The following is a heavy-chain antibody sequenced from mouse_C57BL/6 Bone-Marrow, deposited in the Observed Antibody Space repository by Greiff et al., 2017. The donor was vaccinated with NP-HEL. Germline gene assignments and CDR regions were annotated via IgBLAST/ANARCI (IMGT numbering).Heavy chain of an antibody. Sequence: EVQLQQSGPELVKPGASVKISCKASGYSFTGYYMNWVKQSPEKSLEWIGEINPSTGGTTYNQKFKAKATLTVDKSSSTAYMQLKSLASEDSAVYYCARTRGLGDWYFDVWGTGTTVTVSS. J-gene: IGHJ1*03. CDR1: GYSFTGYY. V-gene: IGHV1-42*01. CDR3: ARTRGLGDWYFDV. CDR2: INPSTGGT. D-gene: IGHD4-1*01.